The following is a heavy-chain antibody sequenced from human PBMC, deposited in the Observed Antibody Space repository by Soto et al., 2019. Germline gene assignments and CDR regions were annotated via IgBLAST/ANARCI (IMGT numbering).Heavy chain of an antibody. J-gene: IGHJ6*02. CDR2: INHSGST. Sequence: SETLSLTCAVYGGSFSGYYWSWIRQPPGKGLEWIGEINHSGSTNYNPSLKSRVTISVDTSKNQFSLKLSSVTAADTAVYYCARGCSSTSCPLLAMDVWGQGTTVT. D-gene: IGHD2-2*01. CDR1: GGSFSGYY. CDR3: ARGCSSTSCPLLAMDV. V-gene: IGHV4-34*01.